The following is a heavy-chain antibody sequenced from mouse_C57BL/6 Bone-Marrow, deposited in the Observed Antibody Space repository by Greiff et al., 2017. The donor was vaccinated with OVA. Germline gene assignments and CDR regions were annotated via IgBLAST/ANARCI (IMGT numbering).Heavy chain of an antibody. D-gene: IGHD1-3*01. V-gene: IGHV1-81*01. Sequence: VQRVESGAELARPGASVKLSCKASGYTFTSYGISWVKQRTGQGLEWIGEIYPRSGNTYYNEKFKGKATLTADKSSSTAYMELRSLTSEDSAVYFCARSGNPFAYWGQGTLVTVSA. CDR2: IYPRSGNT. CDR1: GYTFTSYG. CDR3: ARSGNPFAY. J-gene: IGHJ3*01.